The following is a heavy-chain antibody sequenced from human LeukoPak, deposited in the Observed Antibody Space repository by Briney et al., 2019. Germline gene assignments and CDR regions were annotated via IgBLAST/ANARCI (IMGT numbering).Heavy chain of an antibody. Sequence: PSETLSLTCTVSGGSISSYYWSWIRQPPGKGLEWIGYIYYSGSTNYNPSLKSRVTISVDTSKNQFSLKLSSVTAADTAVYYCASLPYYDFWSGYYPYYYGMDLWGQGTTVTVSS. CDR1: GGSISSYY. V-gene: IGHV4-59*01. CDR3: ASLPYYDFWSGYYPYYYGMDL. J-gene: IGHJ6*02. CDR2: IYYSGST. D-gene: IGHD3-3*01.